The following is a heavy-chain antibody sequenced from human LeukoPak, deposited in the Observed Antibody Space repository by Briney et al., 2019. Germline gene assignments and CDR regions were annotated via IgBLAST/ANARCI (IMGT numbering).Heavy chain of an antibody. CDR1: GFTVSSNY. J-gene: IGHJ6*03. CDR2: IYSGGST. D-gene: IGHD3-22*01. V-gene: IGHV3-66*01. Sequence: GGSLRLSCAASGFTVSSNYMSWVRQAPGKGLEWVSVIYSGGSTYYADSVKGRFTISRDNSKNTLYLQMNSLRAEDTAVYHCARDKWLPGYYYYMDVWGKGTTVTISS. CDR3: ARDKWLPGYYYYMDV.